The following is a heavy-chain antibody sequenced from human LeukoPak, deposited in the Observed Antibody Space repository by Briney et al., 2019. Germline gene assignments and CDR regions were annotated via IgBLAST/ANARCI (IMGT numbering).Heavy chain of an antibody. CDR3: ARDAYSNGAPVDL. CDR1: GGTFSSYA. Sequence: SVTVSCKASGGTFSSYAISWVRQAPGQGLEWMGGIIPIFGTANYAQKFQGRVTITADESTSTAYMELSSLRSEDTAVYYCARDAYSNGAPVDLCGRGTLVTVSS. J-gene: IGHJ2*01. CDR2: IIPIFGTA. V-gene: IGHV1-69*13. D-gene: IGHD2-21*01.